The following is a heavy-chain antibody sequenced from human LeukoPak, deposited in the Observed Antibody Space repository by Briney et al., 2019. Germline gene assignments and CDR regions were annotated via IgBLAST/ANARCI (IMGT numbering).Heavy chain of an antibody. CDR3: ARVRANWYADY. Sequence: PGGSLRLSCSASGFTFSSYSFNWVRQVPGKGLEWVSSITTTFYTYYTDSVKGRFTISRDNAKNSLYLQMISLRAEETAVYYCARVRANWYADYWGQGTLVTVSS. J-gene: IGHJ4*02. D-gene: IGHD6-13*01. V-gene: IGHV3-21*01. CDR1: GFTFSSYS. CDR2: ITTTFYT.